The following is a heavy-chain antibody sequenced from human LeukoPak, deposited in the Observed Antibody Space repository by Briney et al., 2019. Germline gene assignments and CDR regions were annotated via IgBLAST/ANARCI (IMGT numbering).Heavy chain of an antibody. J-gene: IGHJ6*02. CDR1: GFTFSSYD. CDR3: ARDGRLYGMDV. CDR2: IGTAGDT. V-gene: IGHV3-13*01. D-gene: IGHD2-15*01. Sequence: HPGGSLRLSCAASGFTFSSYDMHWVRHARGKGMEWVSAIGTAGDTYYPGSVKGRFTISRENAKNSLYLQMNSLRAGDTAVYYCARDGRLYGMDVWGQGTTVTVSS.